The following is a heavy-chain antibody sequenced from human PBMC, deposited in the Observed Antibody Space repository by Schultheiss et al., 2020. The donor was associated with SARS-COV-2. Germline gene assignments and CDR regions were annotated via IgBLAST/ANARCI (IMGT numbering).Heavy chain of an antibody. J-gene: IGHJ5*02. D-gene: IGHD2-15*01. CDR1: GGSISGSSNY. Sequence: SETLSLTCNVSGGSISGSSNYWGWIRQPPGKGLEWIASIYYSGSTYYSPSLKSRVTISVDTSKNQFSLKLGSVTAADTALYYCAGHYMGYRGFVPWGQGTLVTVSS. CDR3: AGHYMGYRGFVP. CDR2: IYYSGST. V-gene: IGHV4-39*01.